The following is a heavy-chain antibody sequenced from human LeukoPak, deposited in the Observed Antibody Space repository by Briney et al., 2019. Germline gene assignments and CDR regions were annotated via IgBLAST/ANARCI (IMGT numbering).Heavy chain of an antibody. CDR1: GFTFSDYY. Sequence: GGSLRLSCAASGFTFSDYYLSWIRQAPWKGLEWVSYISRSGSTIHYADSVKGRFTISRDNAKNSLYLQMNTLRAEDTAVYYCARAAGSMGGDAFDIWGQGTMVTVSS. CDR3: ARAAGSMGGDAFDI. V-gene: IGHV3-11*04. J-gene: IGHJ3*02. D-gene: IGHD3-16*01. CDR2: ISRSGSTI.